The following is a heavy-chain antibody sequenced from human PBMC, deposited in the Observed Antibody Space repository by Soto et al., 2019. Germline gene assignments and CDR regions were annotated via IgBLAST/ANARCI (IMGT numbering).Heavy chain of an antibody. CDR1: GGSISGYY. Sequence: PSETLSLTCTVSGGSISGYYWSWIRQPPGKGLEWIGNIYYSGSTNYNPSLKSRVTRSVDTSKNQFSLKLSSVTAADTAVYYCARGVGSEMATSSAPSPSTNWFDPWGQGTLVTVSS. V-gene: IGHV4-59*01. J-gene: IGHJ5*02. CDR2: IYYSGST. CDR3: ARGVGSEMATSSAPSPSTNWFDP. D-gene: IGHD5-12*01.